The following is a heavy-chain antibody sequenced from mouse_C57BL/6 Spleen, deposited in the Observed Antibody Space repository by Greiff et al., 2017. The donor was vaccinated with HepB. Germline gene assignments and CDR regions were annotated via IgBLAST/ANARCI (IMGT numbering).Heavy chain of an antibody. J-gene: IGHJ1*03. CDR3: ATYYYGSRGYFGG. CDR1: GYTFTSYG. D-gene: IGHD1-1*01. Sequence: QVQLQQSGAELARPGASVKLSCKASGYTFTSYGISWVKQRTGQGLEWIGEIYPRSGNTYYNEKFKGKATLTADKSSSTAYMELRSLTSEDSAVYFCATYYYGSRGYFGGWGTGPTVTVSS. V-gene: IGHV1-81*01. CDR2: IYPRSGNT.